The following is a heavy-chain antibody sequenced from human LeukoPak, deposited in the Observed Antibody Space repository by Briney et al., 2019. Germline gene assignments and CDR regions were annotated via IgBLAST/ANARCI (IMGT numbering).Heavy chain of an antibody. CDR2: TYYKSKWYN. J-gene: IGHJ4*02. CDR3: ARVVPTMSKTFDY. Sequence: SQTLSLTCAISGDSVSRNTAGWNWIRQSPSRGLEWLGRTYYKSKWYNDYAVSVKSRITINPDTSKNQFSLQLNSVTPEDTAVYYCARVVPTMSKTFDYWGQGTPVTVSS. D-gene: IGHD5-12*01. V-gene: IGHV6-1*01. CDR1: GDSVSRNTAG.